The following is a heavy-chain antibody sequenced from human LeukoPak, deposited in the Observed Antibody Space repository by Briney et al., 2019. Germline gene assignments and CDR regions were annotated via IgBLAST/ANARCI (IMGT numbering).Heavy chain of an antibody. D-gene: IGHD3-22*01. CDR2: IYYSGST. V-gene: IGHV4-31*03. J-gene: IGHJ4*02. CDR3: ARGYEYGYYYDSSGYYHSFDY. CDR1: GGSISRGGYY. Sequence: PSETLSLTCTVSGGSISRGGYYWSWIRQHPGKGLEWIGYIYYSGSTYYNPSLKSRVTISVDTSKNQFSLKLSSVTAADTAVYYCARGYEYGYYYDSSGYYHSFDYWGQGTLVTVSS.